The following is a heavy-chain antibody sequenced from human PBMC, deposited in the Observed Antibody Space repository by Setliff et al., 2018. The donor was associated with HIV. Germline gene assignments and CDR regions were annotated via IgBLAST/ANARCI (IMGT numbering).Heavy chain of an antibody. CDR2: VYYTGTT. CDR3: ARIFGFTTASYARGNDY. CDR1: GGSISSITHY. V-gene: IGHV4-39*01. D-gene: IGHD3-16*01. J-gene: IGHJ4*02. Sequence: PSETLSLTCTVSGGSISSITHYWGWIRQPPGKGLECIGTVYYTGTTYYNSSLESRVTISVDTSRNQFSLKLYSVTAADTAVYYCARIFGFTTASYARGNDYWGRGTLVTVSS.